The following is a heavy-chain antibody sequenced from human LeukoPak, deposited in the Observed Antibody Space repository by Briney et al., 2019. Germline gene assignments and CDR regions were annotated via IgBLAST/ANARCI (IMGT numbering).Heavy chain of an antibody. CDR3: ARDRIVVVPAGRGYYYGMDV. CDR1: GFTVSSNY. CDR2: IYSGGST. Sequence: GGSLRLSCAASGFTVSSNYMSWVRQAPGKGLEWVSVIYSGGSTYYADSVKGRFTISRDNAKSSLYLQMNSLRAEDTAVYYCARDRIVVVPAGRGYYYGMDVWGQGTTVTVSS. D-gene: IGHD2-2*01. J-gene: IGHJ6*02. V-gene: IGHV3-53*01.